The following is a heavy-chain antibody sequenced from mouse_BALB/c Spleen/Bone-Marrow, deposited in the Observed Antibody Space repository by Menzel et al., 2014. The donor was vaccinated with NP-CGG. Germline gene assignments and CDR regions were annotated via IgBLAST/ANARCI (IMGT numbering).Heavy chain of an antibody. Sequence: VQLQQPGAELVKPGASVKLSCTASGFNIKDTYMRWVKQRPEQGLEWIGRIDPANGNTKYDPKFQGKATITADTSSNTAYLQLSSLTSEDTAVYYCATTDSSGVFAYWGQGTLVTVSA. J-gene: IGHJ3*01. CDR2: IDPANGNT. D-gene: IGHD3-2*01. V-gene: IGHV14-3*02. CDR3: ATTDSSGVFAY. CDR1: GFNIKDTY.